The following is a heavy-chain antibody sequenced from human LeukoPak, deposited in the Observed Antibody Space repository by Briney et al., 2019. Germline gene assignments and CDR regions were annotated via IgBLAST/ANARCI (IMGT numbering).Heavy chain of an antibody. CDR2: ISYDGSNK. CDR1: GFTFSSYA. V-gene: IGHV3-30*18. Sequence: GGSLRLSCAASGFTFSSYAMSWVRQAPGKGLEWVAGISYDGSNKYYADSVKSRFTISRDDSKNTLYLQMNSLRAEDTAVYYCAKDEDHDYGDYYFDSWGQGTLVTVSS. CDR3: AKDEDHDYGDYYFDS. D-gene: IGHD4-17*01. J-gene: IGHJ4*02.